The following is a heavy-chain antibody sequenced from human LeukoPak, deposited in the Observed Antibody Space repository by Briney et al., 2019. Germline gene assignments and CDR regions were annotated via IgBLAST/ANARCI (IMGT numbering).Heavy chain of an antibody. D-gene: IGHD3-10*01. V-gene: IGHV4-4*02. J-gene: IGHJ4*02. CDR3: ARAPYYYGSGSYPD. Sequence: GSLRLSCAASGFTFRSYAMHWVRQAPGKGLEWIGEIYHSGSTNYNPSLKSRVTISVDKSKNQFSLKLSSVTAADTAVYYCARAPYYYGSGSYPDRGQGTLVTVSS. CDR1: GFTFRSYA. CDR2: IYHSGST.